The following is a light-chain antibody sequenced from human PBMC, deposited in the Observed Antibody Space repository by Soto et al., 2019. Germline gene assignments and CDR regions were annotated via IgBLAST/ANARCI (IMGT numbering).Light chain of an antibody. CDR3: QQYNSFWT. CDR2: DAS. CDR1: QSISSW. V-gene: IGKV1-5*01. Sequence: DIQMTQSPSTLSASVGDRVTITCRASQSISSWLAWYQQKPGKAPKLLIYDASSLESRVTSRFSGSGSGKEFNLTIISLQPDDFATYYCQQYNSFWTFGQGTKVEIK. J-gene: IGKJ1*01.